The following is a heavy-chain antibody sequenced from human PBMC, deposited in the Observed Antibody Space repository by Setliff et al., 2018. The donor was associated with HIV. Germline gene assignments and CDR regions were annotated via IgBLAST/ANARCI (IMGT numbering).Heavy chain of an antibody. CDR3: ARGGDRMQIWSRFPFDI. Sequence: ASVKVSCKASGYTFTNYALYWVRQVPGQGFEWMGWINTNTGSPTYPQGFTRRFVFSLDPSVRTAYLQITGLKAEDTAVYYCARGGDRMQIWSRFPFDIWGQGTMVTVSS. D-gene: IGHD3-10*01. CDR1: GYTFTNYA. V-gene: IGHV7-4-1*02. J-gene: IGHJ3*02. CDR2: INTNTGSP.